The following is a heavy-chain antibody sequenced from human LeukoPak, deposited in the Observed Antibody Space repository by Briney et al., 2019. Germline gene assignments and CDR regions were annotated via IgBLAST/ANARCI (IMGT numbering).Heavy chain of an antibody. CDR3: ARDCSSTSCYPYYYYMDV. J-gene: IGHJ6*03. V-gene: IGHV3-74*01. CDR1: GFTFSSYW. CDR2: INSDGSST. Sequence: PGGSLRLSCAASGFTFSSYWMHWVRQAPGKGLVWVSRINSDGSSTSYADSVKGRFTISRDNAKNTLYLQMNSLRAEDTAVYYCARDCSSTSCYPYYYYMDVWGKGTTVTVS. D-gene: IGHD2-2*01.